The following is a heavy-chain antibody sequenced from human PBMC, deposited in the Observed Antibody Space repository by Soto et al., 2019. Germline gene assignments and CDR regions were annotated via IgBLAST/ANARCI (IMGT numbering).Heavy chain of an antibody. J-gene: IGHJ4*02. CDR3: ARRFCNGGSCYWGFDY. V-gene: IGHV4-59*01. CDR1: GGSTNTYH. Sequence: PSETLSLTCTVSGGSTNTYHWSWIRQPPGKGLEWIGDIYFTGTTNYNPSLKSRVTMSEDTSKNQFSLRLSSVTAADTAIYYCARRFCNGGSCYWGFDYCGQGTLVTVSS. CDR2: IYFTGTT. D-gene: IGHD2-15*01.